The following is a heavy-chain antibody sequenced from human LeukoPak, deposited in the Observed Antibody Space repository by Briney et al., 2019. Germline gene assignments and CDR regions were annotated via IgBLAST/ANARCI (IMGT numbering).Heavy chain of an antibody. CDR1: GFTFSSYA. Sequence: GGSLRLSCAASGFTFSSYAMSWVRQAPGKGLEWVSAISGSGGSTYYADSVKGRFTISRDNSKNTLYLQMNSLRAEDTAVYYCAKARGNWNYYYYGMDVWGQGTTVTVSS. D-gene: IGHD1-1*01. CDR3: AKARGNWNYYYYGMDV. V-gene: IGHV3-23*01. CDR2: ISGSGGST. J-gene: IGHJ6*02.